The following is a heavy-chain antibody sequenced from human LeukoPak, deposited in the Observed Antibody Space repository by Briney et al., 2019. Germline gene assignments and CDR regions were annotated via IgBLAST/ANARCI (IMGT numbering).Heavy chain of an antibody. CDR1: GGSISSSSYY. J-gene: IGHJ6*03. CDR2: IYTSGST. Sequence: TLSLTCTVSGGSISSSSYYWGWIRQPAGKGLEWIGRIYTSGSTNYNPSLKSRVTMSVDTSKNQFSLKLSSVTAADTAVYYCARDVESPPYILLPGNYGGNSPYYYMDVWGKGTTVTVSS. D-gene: IGHD4-23*01. CDR3: ARDVESPPYILLPGNYGGNSPYYYMDV. V-gene: IGHV4-61*02.